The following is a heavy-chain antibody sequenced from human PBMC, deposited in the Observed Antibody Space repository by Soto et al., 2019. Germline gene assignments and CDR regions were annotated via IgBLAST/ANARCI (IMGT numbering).Heavy chain of an antibody. CDR2: ISAYNGNT. V-gene: IGHV1-18*04. Sequence: ASVKVSCKASGYTFTSYGISWVRQAPGQGLEWMGWISAYNGNTNYAQKLQGRVTMTTDTSTSTAYMKLRSLRSEDTAVYYCARGRGIAVAGTSRGRSWFDPWGQGTLVTVSS. J-gene: IGHJ5*02. D-gene: IGHD6-19*01. CDR1: GYTFTSYG. CDR3: ARGRGIAVAGTSRGRSWFDP.